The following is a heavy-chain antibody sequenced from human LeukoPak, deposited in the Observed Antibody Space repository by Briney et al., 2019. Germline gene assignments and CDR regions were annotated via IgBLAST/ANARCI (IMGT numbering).Heavy chain of an antibody. CDR3: AREFGELLSDEYNWFDP. CDR1: GYTFTSYG. J-gene: IGHJ5*02. V-gene: IGHV1-18*01. D-gene: IGHD3-10*01. CDR2: ISAYNGNT. Sequence: ASVKVSCKASGYTFTSYGISWVRQAPGQGLEWMGWISAYNGNTNYAQKLQGRVTMTTDTSTSTAYTELRSLRSDDTAVYYCAREFGELLSDEYNWFDPWGQGTLVTVSS.